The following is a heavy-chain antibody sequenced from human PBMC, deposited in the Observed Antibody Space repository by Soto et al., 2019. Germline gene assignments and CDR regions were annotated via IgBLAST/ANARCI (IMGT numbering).Heavy chain of an antibody. J-gene: IGHJ6*02. CDR1: GYSFTDYY. CDR2: INPYRGAT. CDR3: AREHVRPRTGAMDV. Sequence: AASVKVSCKASGYSFTDYYMHWVRQAPGQGLEWMGWINPYRGATNYAQKFQGRVTMTRDTSISTAYMELSRLRSDDTAVYWCAREHVRPRTGAMDVWGQGTTVTVSS. D-gene: IGHD1-1*01. V-gene: IGHV1-2*02.